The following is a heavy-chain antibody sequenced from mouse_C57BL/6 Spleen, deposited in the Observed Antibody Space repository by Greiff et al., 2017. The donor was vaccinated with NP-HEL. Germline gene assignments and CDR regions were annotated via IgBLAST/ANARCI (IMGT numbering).Heavy chain of an antibody. CDR2: ISYDGSN. D-gene: IGHD2-12*01. CDR1: GYSITSGYY. Sequence: EVQLQQSGPGLVKPSQSLSLTCSVTGYSITSGYYWNWIRQFPGNKLEWMGYISYDGSNNYNPSLKNRISITRDTSKNQFFLKLNSGTTEDTATFYCGREAYDGGGCYFDYWGQGTTLTVSS. V-gene: IGHV3-6*01. J-gene: IGHJ2*01. CDR3: GREAYDGGGCYFDY.